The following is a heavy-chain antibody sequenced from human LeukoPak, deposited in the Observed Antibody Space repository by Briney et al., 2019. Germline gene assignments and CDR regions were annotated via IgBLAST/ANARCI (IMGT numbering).Heavy chain of an antibody. Sequence: GGSLRLSCAASGFTFNSYAMSWVRQAPGKGLEWVSAISGSGGSTYYADSVKGRFTIPRDNSKNTLYLQMNSLRAEDTAVYYCAKDGENSYGYEFDYWGQGTLVTVSS. CDR3: AKDGENSYGYEFDY. D-gene: IGHD5-18*01. CDR2: ISGSGGST. V-gene: IGHV3-23*01. J-gene: IGHJ4*02. CDR1: GFTFNSYA.